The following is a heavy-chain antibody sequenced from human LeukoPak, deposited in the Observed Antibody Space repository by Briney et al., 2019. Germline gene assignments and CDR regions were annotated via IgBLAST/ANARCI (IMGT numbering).Heavy chain of an antibody. V-gene: IGHV3-30*18. D-gene: IGHD2-2*01. J-gene: IGHJ6*02. CDR1: GFTFSSYG. Sequence: GGSLRLSCAASGFTFSSYGMHWARQAPGKGLEWVAVISYDGSNKYYADSVKGRFTISRDNSKNTLYLQMNSLRAEDTAVYYCAKNSEIPAAIGGYGMDVWGQGTTVTVSS. CDR2: ISYDGSNK. CDR3: AKNSEIPAAIGGYGMDV.